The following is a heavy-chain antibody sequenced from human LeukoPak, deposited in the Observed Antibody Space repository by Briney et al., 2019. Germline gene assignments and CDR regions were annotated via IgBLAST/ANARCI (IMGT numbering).Heavy chain of an antibody. CDR3: ARLKNSGSYLAADY. J-gene: IGHJ4*02. D-gene: IGHD1-26*01. Sequence: GGSLRLSCAASGFTFSSYAMHWVRQAPGKGLEWVSSISSSSSYIYYADSVKGRFTISRDNAKNSLYLQMNSLRAEDTAVYYCARLKNSGSYLAADYWGQGTLVTVSS. CDR2: ISSSSSYI. CDR1: GFTFSSYA. V-gene: IGHV3-21*01.